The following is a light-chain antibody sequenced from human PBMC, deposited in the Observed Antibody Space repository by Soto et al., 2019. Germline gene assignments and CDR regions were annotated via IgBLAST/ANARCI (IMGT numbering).Light chain of an antibody. CDR1: QSVSSY. CDR2: DAS. CDR3: QQRSNWPPSIT. V-gene: IGKV3-11*01. J-gene: IGKJ5*01. Sequence: EIVLAQSPANLALCPGGRATIPCRASQSVSSYLAWYQQKPGQAPRILIYDASNRATGIPARFSGSGSGTDFTLTISRLETEDFAVYYCQQRSNWPPSIT.